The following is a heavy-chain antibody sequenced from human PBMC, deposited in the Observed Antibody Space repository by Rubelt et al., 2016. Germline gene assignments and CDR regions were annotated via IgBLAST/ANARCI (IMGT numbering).Heavy chain of an antibody. Sequence: QVQLVQSGAEVKKPGASVKVSCKASGYTFTSYAMHWVRQAPGQRLEWMGWISAGNGNTNYAQKLQGRVTMTTETSTSTAYMELRSLRSDDTAVYYCAREARKYRSGYYYYYGMDVWGQGTTVTVSS. J-gene: IGHJ6*02. CDR1: GYTFTSYA. CDR3: AREARKYRSGYYYYYGMDV. V-gene: IGHV1-3*01. CDR2: ISAGNGNT. D-gene: IGHD6-19*01.